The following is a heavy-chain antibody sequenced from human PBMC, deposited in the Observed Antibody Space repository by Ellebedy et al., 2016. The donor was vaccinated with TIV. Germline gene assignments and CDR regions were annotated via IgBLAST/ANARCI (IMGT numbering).Heavy chain of an antibody. Sequence: GESLKISCSASGFTFSSYAMHWVRQAPGKGLEYVSAISSNGGSTYYADSVKGRFTISRDNSKNTLYLQMSSLRAEDTAVYYCVKGGSGSYHYYYGMDVWGQGTTVTDSS. CDR1: GFTFSSYA. D-gene: IGHD3-10*01. CDR2: ISSNGGST. J-gene: IGHJ6*02. CDR3: VKGGSGSYHYYYGMDV. V-gene: IGHV3-64D*06.